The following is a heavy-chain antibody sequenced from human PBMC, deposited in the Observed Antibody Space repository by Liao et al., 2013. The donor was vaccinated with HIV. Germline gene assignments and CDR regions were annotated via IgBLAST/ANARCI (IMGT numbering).Heavy chain of an antibody. CDR2: IYSSGSA. D-gene: IGHD2-2*01. J-gene: IGHJ6*03. V-gene: IGHV4-59*10. Sequence: QVQLQQWGAGLLKPSETLSLTCAVYGGSFSGYYWSWIRQPAGKGLEWIGRIYSSGSANYNPSLKSRVTMSVDTSKNQFSLKLSSVTAADTAVYYCARGLWGSITCEGLVCYYYYYYMDVWAKDHGHRLL. CDR3: ARGLWGSITCEGLVCYYYYYYMDV. CDR1: GGSFSGYY.